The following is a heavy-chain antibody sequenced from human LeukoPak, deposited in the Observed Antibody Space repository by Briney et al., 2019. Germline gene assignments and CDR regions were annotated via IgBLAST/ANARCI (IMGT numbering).Heavy chain of an antibody. V-gene: IGHV3-23*01. CDR1: GFTFSSYA. CDR3: VKGRAAAVHARYFDY. CDR2: ISGSGFST. J-gene: IGHJ4*02. D-gene: IGHD6-13*01. Sequence: PGGSLRLSCAASGFTFSSYAMSWDRQAPGKGLEWVSGISGSGFSTYSADSVKGRSTISRDNSENTLYLQLSSLRADDTAVYYCVKGRAAAVHARYFDYWGQGTLVTVSS.